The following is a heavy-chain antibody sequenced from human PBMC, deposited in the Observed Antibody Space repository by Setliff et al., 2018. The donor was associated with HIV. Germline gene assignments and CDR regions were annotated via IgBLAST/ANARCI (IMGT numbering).Heavy chain of an antibody. Sequence: SETLSLPCFVSGVSISGHFWGWIRQPPGKGLEWIGYIYTSGTTEYNPSLDSRVTISVDTSRDQFSLNLRPVTAADTALYFCARLIHTGLLYFDYWGLGMLVTVSS. CDR1: GVSISGHF. CDR3: ARLIHTGLLYFDY. J-gene: IGHJ4*02. D-gene: IGHD2-8*02. CDR2: IYTSGTT. V-gene: IGHV4-4*09.